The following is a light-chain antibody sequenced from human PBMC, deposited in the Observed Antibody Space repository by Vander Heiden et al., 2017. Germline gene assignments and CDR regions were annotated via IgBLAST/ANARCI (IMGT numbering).Light chain of an antibody. V-gene: IGKV3-11*01. Sequence: EIFFTQSPATRPLSPGERATLCCRASQSVSSYLAWYQQKPGQAPRLLIYDASNRATGIPARFSGSGSGTDFTLTISSLEPEDFAVYYCQQRSNWYTFGQGTKLEIK. CDR3: QQRSNWYT. CDR1: QSVSSY. J-gene: IGKJ2*01. CDR2: DAS.